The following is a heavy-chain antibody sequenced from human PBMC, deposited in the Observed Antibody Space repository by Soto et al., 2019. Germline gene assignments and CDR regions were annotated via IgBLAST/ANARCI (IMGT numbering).Heavy chain of an antibody. CDR3: ARMATIRGTHVGDRDY. CDR2: IYYSGST. V-gene: IGHV4-31*03. D-gene: IGHD5-12*01. CDR1: GGSIRNRSCY. Sequence: SGTLSLTYTVSGGSIRNRSCYWSWIRHHPGEGVEWIGYIYYSGSTYYNPSLKSRVTISVDTSKTQFSLKLSSVTAAATAVYYCARMATIRGTHVGDRDYWGQGTLVSVSS. J-gene: IGHJ4*02.